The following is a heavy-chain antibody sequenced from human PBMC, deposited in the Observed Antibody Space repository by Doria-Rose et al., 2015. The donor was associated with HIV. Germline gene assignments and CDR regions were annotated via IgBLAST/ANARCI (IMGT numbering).Heavy chain of an antibody. D-gene: IGHD3-10*01. CDR2: INAGNGNT. CDR1: KYTFTDYA. J-gene: IGHJ4*02. V-gene: IGHV1-3*01. CDR3: ARDMVQGVISTLPLAY. Sequence: QVQLVQSGAEVKKPGASVKVPCKASKYTFTDYAIHWVRQAPGQRLEWMGWINAGNGNTQSSQRFQDRVTITSDASASTAYMELSSLRSEDTAVYYCARDMVQGVISTLPLAYWGQGTLVTVSS.